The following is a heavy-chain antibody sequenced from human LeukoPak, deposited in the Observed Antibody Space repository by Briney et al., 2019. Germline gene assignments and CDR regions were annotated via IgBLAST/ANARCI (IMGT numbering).Heavy chain of an antibody. Sequence: HPGGSLRLSCAASGFTFSAFGMSWVRQAPGKGLEWVSAISGSGGSTYYADSVKGRFTISRDNSKNTLYLQMNSLRAEDTAVYYCAKPARQQWLVPYYFDYWGQGTLVTVSS. CDR2: ISGSGGST. V-gene: IGHV3-23*01. J-gene: IGHJ4*02. CDR3: AKPARQQWLVPYYFDY. CDR1: GFTFSAFG. D-gene: IGHD6-19*01.